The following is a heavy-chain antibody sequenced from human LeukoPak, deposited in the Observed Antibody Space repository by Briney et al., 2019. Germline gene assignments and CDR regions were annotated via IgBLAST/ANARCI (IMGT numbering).Heavy chain of an antibody. Sequence: GESLKISCKGSGYSFTSYRVGWVRQMPGKGLEWMGIIYPGDSDTRYSPSFQGQVTISADKSISTAYLQWSSLKASDTAMYYCARVDTAMVTTLGYFDYWGQGTLVTVSS. CDR2: IYPGDSDT. V-gene: IGHV5-51*01. D-gene: IGHD5-18*01. CDR3: ARVDTAMVTTLGYFDY. J-gene: IGHJ4*02. CDR1: GYSFTSYR.